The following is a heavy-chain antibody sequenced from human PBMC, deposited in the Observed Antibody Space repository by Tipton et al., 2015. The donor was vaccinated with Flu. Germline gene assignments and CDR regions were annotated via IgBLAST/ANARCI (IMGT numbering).Heavy chain of an antibody. V-gene: IGHV4-61*02. CDR2: IHTTGTT. CDR1: GGSISSGTYY. J-gene: IGHJ4*02. Sequence: TLSLTCTVSGGSISSGTYYWSWIRQPAGKGLEWIGRIHTTGTTNSNPSLKSRVTISVDTSKNQFSLKLSSVTAADTAVYYCARGHASIDYWGQGTLVTVSS. CDR3: ARGHASIDY.